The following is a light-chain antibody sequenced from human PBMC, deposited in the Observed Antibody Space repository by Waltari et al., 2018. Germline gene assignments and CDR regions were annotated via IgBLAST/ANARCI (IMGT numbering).Light chain of an antibody. CDR1: QDITIR. V-gene: IGKV1-33*01. CDR2: DAS. CDR3: LQYDDFSMA. Sequence: DIQMTQSPSSLSASWGDRVTITCQASQDITIRLNWYQQRPGKAPKLLIYDASNLERGVPSRYSGSGSGTDFSFTIANLLPEDIATYYCLQYDDFSMAFGQGTRLDIK. J-gene: IGKJ5*01.